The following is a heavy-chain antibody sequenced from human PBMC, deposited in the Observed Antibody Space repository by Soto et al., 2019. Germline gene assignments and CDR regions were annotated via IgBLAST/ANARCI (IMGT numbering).Heavy chain of an antibody. CDR3: ARDSRRKQQPLDY. CDR1: GGSISSGGYC. CDR2: IYYSGSS. Sequence: SETLSLTCTVSGGSISSGGYCWSWLRQHPGKGLVWIGYIYYSGSSYYNPSLRSRVTISVDTSKNKFSLKLSSVTAADTDVYYCARDSRRKQQPLDYWGQGTLVTVSS. V-gene: IGHV4-31*03. D-gene: IGHD6-13*01. J-gene: IGHJ4*02.